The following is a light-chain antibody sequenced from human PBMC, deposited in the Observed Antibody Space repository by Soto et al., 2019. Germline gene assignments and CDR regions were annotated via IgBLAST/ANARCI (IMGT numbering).Light chain of an antibody. J-gene: IGKJ5*01. Sequence: EIVMTQSPSTLSVSPGGRATLSCRASQSISDSLAWYQQKPGQAPRLLIHGASRRASGFPARFSGSGSGTDFTLTISSLEPEDSAVYYCQQRHMSPITFGQGTRVEIK. CDR2: GAS. CDR1: QSISDS. CDR3: QQRHMSPIT. V-gene: IGKV3-11*01.